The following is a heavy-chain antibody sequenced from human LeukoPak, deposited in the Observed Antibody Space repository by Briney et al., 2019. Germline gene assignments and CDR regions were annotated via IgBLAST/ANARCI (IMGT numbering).Heavy chain of an antibody. Sequence: PGGSLRLSCAASGFTFSNYNMNWVRQAPGKGLEWVSSISSSSSYIYYADSVKGRFTISRDNAKNSLYLQMNSLRAEDTAVYYCARDWDYGDYALDYWGQGTLVTVSS. J-gene: IGHJ4*02. CDR3: ARDWDYGDYALDY. D-gene: IGHD4-17*01. V-gene: IGHV3-21*01. CDR2: ISSSSSYI. CDR1: GFTFSNYN.